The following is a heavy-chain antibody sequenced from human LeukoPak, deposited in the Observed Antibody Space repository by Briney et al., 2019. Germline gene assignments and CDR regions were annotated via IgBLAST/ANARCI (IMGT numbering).Heavy chain of an antibody. D-gene: IGHD3-22*01. CDR1: GGSISSYY. CDR3: AGGSYYSDSSGYYPYYFDY. CDR2: INHSGST. Sequence: PSETLSLTCTVSGGSISSYYWSWIRQPPGKGLEWIGEINHSGSTNYNPSLKSRVTISVDTSKNQFSLKLSSVTAADTAVYYCAGGSYYSDSSGYYPYYFDYWGQGTLVTVSS. J-gene: IGHJ4*02. V-gene: IGHV4-34*01.